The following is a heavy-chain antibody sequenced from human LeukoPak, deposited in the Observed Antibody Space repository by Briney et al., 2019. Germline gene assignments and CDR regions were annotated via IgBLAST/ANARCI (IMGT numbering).Heavy chain of an antibody. CDR2: ISAYNGNT. V-gene: IGHV1-18*01. CDR1: GYTFTSYG. D-gene: IGHD3-16*01. CDR3: AIWGGVSYVRDAFDI. Sequence: EASVKVSCKASGYTFTSYGISWVRQAPGQGLEWMGWISAYNGNTNYAQKLQGRVTMTTDTSTSTAYMELRSLRSDDTAVYYCAIWGGVSYVRDAFDIWGQGTMVTVSS. J-gene: IGHJ3*02.